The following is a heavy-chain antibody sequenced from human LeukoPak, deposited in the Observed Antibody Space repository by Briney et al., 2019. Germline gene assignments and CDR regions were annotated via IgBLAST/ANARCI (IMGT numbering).Heavy chain of an antibody. CDR1: GYTFTNYD. CDR3: ARSPTPITIFGVSNYSYMDA. V-gene: IGHV1-8*01. Sequence: ASVKVSCKASGYTFTNYDINWVRRATGQGLEWMGWVNPNTGNTGYAQKFQGRVIMTRNTSISTAYLEVSSLRSEDTSVYSCARSPTPITIFGVSNYSYMDAWGKGTTVTVSS. D-gene: IGHD3-3*01. J-gene: IGHJ6*03. CDR2: VNPNTGNT.